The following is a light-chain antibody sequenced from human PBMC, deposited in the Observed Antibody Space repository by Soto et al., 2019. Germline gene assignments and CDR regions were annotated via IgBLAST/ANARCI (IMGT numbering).Light chain of an antibody. CDR3: QQYISYRA. CDR1: QTISSC. J-gene: IGKJ1*01. CDR2: AAS. Sequence: EIEMTQSPSTLSASVGDTVSVTCRASQTISSCSAWYQQKPGKAPKLLIYAASSLQSGVPSSLSGSGSGTDFTLTINRMKPDDFAIYYCQQYISYRAFGQGTKVDI. V-gene: IGKV1-5*01.